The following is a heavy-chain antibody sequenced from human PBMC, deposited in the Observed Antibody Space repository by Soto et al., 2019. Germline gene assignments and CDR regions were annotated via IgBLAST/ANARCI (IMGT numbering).Heavy chain of an antibody. J-gene: IGHJ4*02. Sequence: GASVKVSCKASGYTFTSYAMHWVRQAPGQRLEWMGWINAGNGNTKYSQKFQGRVTITRDTSASTAYMELSSLRSEDTAFYYCATSYGSGYRAFDYWGQGALVTVSS. CDR3: ATSYGSGYRAFDY. D-gene: IGHD3-10*01. CDR2: INAGNGNT. V-gene: IGHV1-3*01. CDR1: GYTFTSYA.